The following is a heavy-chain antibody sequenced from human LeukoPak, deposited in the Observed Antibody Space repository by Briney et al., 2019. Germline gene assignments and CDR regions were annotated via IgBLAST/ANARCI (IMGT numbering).Heavy chain of an antibody. CDR2: IIPIFGTA. D-gene: IGHD6-13*01. CDR1: GGTFSSYA. CDR3: AGETRGSSYYYYMDV. J-gene: IGHJ6*03. Sequence: SVKVSCKASGGTFSSYAISWVRQAPGQGLEWMGGIIPIFGTANYAQKFQGRVTITTDESTSTAYMELSSLRSEDTAVYYCAGETRGSSYYYYMDVWGKGTTVTVSS. V-gene: IGHV1-69*05.